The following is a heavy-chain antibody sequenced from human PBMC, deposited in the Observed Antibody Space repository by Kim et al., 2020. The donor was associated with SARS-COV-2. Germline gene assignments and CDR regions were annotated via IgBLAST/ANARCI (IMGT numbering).Heavy chain of an antibody. CDR3: ARGGYGSGTILYGMDV. V-gene: IGHV3-64*01. CDR2: ISGSGGST. J-gene: IGHJ6*02. CDR1: GFSLSTYA. D-gene: IGHD3-10*01. Sequence: GGSLRLSCVASGFSLSTYAMHWVRQAPGKGLEYVSAISGSGGSTDYTNSVKGRFIISRDNSKNSFFLQMGSLRADDMAVYYCARGGYGSGTILYGMDVWGQGTTVTVSS.